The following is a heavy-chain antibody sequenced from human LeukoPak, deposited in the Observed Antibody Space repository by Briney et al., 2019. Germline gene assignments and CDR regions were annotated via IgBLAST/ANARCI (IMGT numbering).Heavy chain of an antibody. CDR3: ARGALCYDY. J-gene: IGHJ4*02. V-gene: IGHV4-34*01. CDR2: INHSGST. Sequence: SETLSLTCAVYGGSFSGYYWSWIRQPPGKGLEWIGEINHSGSTNYNPSLKSRVTISVDTSKNQFSLKLSFVTAADTAVYYCARGALCYDYWGQGTLVTVSS. CDR1: GGSFSGYY. D-gene: IGHD3-10*02.